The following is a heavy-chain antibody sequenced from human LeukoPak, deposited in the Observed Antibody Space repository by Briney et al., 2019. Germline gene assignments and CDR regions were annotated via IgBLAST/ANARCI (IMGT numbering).Heavy chain of an antibody. CDR3: ARGFYDARGYSAPFDS. CDR2: VFSSGST. Sequence: PSETLSLTCTVSGASISNNYWSWIRRPPGKGLEWIGYVFSSGSTNYNPSLKSRVTISVDTSKNQVSLTLTSVTAADTAVYYCARGFYDARGYSAPFDSWDQGTLVTVIS. V-gene: IGHV4-59*13. J-gene: IGHJ4*02. D-gene: IGHD3-22*01. CDR1: GASISNNY.